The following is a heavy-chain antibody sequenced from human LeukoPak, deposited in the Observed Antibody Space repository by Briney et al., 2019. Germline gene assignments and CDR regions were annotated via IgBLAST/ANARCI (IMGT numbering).Heavy chain of an antibody. Sequence: PGGSLRLSCAASGFTFSSYEMNWVRQAPGKGLEWVSAISGSGGSTYYADSVKGRFTISRDNSKNTLYLQMNSLRAEDTAVYYCAKDYEVYSQSRYFDYWGQGTLVTVSS. CDR1: GFTFSSYE. CDR2: ISGSGGST. J-gene: IGHJ4*02. D-gene: IGHD4-11*01. CDR3: AKDYEVYSQSRYFDY. V-gene: IGHV3-23*01.